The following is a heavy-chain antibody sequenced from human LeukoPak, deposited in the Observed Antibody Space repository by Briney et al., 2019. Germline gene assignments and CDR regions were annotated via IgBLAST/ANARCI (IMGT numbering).Heavy chain of an antibody. Sequence: PGGSLRLSCVASAFTFSSQSMNWVRQAPGKGLEWVSYISSGSSTIYYADSVKGRFTISRDNAKNSLYLQMNSLRDEDTAVYYCXXXXAGRXYWGXXTLVTVS. V-gene: IGHV3-48*02. J-gene: IGHJ4*02. CDR2: ISSGSSTI. CDR3: XXXXAGRXY. CDR1: AFTFSSQS.